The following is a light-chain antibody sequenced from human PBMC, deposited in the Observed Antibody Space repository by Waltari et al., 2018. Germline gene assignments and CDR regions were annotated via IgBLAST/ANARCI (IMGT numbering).Light chain of an antibody. CDR2: TDN. V-gene: IGLV1-44*01. CDR1: GSNIGRNG. Sequence: QSVLAQPPSASGTPGQGVTVSCSGSGSNIGRNGVSWYQQVPGTAPKLLIHTDNQRPSGVPDRFSGSKSGTSASLAISGLQSEDEAHYYCAAWDDSLNGRVFGGGTEVTVL. J-gene: IGLJ3*02. CDR3: AAWDDSLNGRV.